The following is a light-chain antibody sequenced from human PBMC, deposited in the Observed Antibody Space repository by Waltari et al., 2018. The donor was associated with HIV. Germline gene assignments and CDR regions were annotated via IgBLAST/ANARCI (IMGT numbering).Light chain of an antibody. V-gene: IGLV1-47*01. CDR3: AAWDDSLSGHVA. CDR1: SSNIGSNS. CDR2: KTD. J-gene: IGLJ2*01. Sequence: QSVLTQPPSAPGTPGQRFPISCSGSSSNIGSNSVSCFQRLLGTTPKLLIYKTDQRPSGVPDRFSGSKSGTSAALTISGLRSEDEADYFCAAWDDSLSGHVAFGGGTRVTVL.